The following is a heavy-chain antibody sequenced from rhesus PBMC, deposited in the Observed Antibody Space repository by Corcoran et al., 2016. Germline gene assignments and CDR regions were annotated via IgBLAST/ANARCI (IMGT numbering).Heavy chain of an antibody. V-gene: IGHV4-80*01. J-gene: IGHJ4*01. D-gene: IGHD3-22*01. CDR3: ARGRSGVILDS. Sequence: QVQLKESGPGLVRPSETLSLTCTVSGVSISSNWWSWIRQSPGEGLEWIGEIKGDGGTTNDTPALRSRDTGARDAAKNQFFLIRAAERAADTAVDYGARGRSGVILDSWGQGVLVTVSS. CDR1: GVSISSNW. CDR2: IKGDGGTT.